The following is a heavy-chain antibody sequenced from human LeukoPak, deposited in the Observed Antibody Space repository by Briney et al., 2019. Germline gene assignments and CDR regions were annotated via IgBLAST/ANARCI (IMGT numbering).Heavy chain of an antibody. V-gene: IGHV4-34*01. Sequence: SETLSLTCAVYGGFFSGYYWSWIREPPGKGLEWIGEINHSGSTNYNPSLKSRVTISVDTSKNQFSLKLSSVTAADTAVYYCASQTYQPEDTAMVGYWGQGTLVTVSS. CDR2: INHSGST. D-gene: IGHD5-18*01. CDR3: ASQTYQPEDTAMVGY. J-gene: IGHJ4*02. CDR1: GGFFSGYY.